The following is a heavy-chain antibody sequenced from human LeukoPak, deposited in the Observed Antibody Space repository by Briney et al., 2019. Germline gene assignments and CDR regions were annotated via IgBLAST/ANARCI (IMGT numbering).Heavy chain of an antibody. V-gene: IGHV4-4*07. CDR3: AGELMVRGVYYYYYYMDV. Sequence: SETLSLTCTVSGGSISSYYWSWIRQPAGKGLEWIGRIYTSGSTNYNPSLKSRVTMSVDTSKNQFSLKLSSVTAADTAVYYCAGELMVRGVYYYYYYMDVWGKGTTVTISS. D-gene: IGHD3-10*01. J-gene: IGHJ6*03. CDR1: GGSISSYY. CDR2: IYTSGST.